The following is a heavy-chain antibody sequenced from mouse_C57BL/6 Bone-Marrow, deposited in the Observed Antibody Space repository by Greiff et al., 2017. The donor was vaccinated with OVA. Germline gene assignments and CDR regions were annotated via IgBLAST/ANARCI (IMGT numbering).Heavy chain of an antibody. CDR3: AIFYGSSFRGAMDY. D-gene: IGHD1-1*01. CDR2: IDPSDSYT. Sequence: QVQLQQSGPELVKPGASVKISCKASGYSFTSYYIHWVKQRPGQGLEWIGEIDPSDSYTNYNQKFKGKSTLTVDKSSSTAYMQLSSLTSEDAAVYYCAIFYGSSFRGAMDYWGQGTSVTVSS. CDR1: GYSFTSYY. V-gene: IGHV1-69*01. J-gene: IGHJ4*01.